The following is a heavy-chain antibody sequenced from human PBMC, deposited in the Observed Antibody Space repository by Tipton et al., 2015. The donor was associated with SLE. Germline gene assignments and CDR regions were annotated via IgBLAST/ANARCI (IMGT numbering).Heavy chain of an antibody. CDR3: ARTSGSYMDY. CDR1: GGSISSGTYY. CDR2: ISYSGST. J-gene: IGHJ4*02. V-gene: IGHV4-61*10. D-gene: IGHD3-10*01. Sequence: TLSLTCTVSGGSISSGTYYWSWIRQPAGKGLEWIGYISYSGSTYYNPSLKSRVTISLDASKNPFSLRLSSVTAADTAVYYCARTSGSYMDYWGQGTLVTVSS.